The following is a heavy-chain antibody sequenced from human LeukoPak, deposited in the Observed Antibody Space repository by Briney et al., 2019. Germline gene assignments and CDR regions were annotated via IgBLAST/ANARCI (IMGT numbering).Heavy chain of an antibody. CDR2: ISYDGSNK. Sequence: GGSLRLSCAASGFTFSSYGMHWVRQAPGKGLEWVTVISYDGSNKYYADSVKGRFTISRDNSKNTLFLQMNSLRPEDTAVYYCAKDRYNWNDGYGMDLWGQGTTVTVSS. CDR1: GFTFSSYG. V-gene: IGHV3-30*18. D-gene: IGHD1-20*01. CDR3: AKDRYNWNDGYGMDL. J-gene: IGHJ6*02.